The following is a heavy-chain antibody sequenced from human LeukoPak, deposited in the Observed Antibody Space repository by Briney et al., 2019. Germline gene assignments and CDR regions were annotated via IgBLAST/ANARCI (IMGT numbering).Heavy chain of an antibody. V-gene: IGHV4-34*01. CDR3: ARGWDYGDYFPIYYYGMDV. J-gene: IGHJ6*02. CDR1: GGSFSGYY. Sequence: SETLSLTCAVYGGSFSGYYWSWIRQPPGKGLEWIEEINHSGSTNYNPSLKSRVTISVDTSKNQFSLKLSSVTAADTAVYYCARGWDYGDYFPIYYYGMDVWGQGTTVTVSS. D-gene: IGHD4-17*01. CDR2: INHSGST.